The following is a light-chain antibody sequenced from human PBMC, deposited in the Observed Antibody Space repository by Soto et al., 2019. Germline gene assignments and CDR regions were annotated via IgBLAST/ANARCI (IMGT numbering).Light chain of an antibody. V-gene: IGLV2-14*03. CDR1: HSDIGNYNY. CDR3: NSYREDHPRFYV. J-gene: IGLJ1*01. Sequence: QSMLTQPVSVSGSPGQSITISCTGTHSDIGNYNYVSWYQHLPGKAPKLMIYDVGSRPSGVSSRFSGSKSGNTASLAISGLQAEDEADYYCNSYREDHPRFYVFGTGTKVTVL. CDR2: DVG.